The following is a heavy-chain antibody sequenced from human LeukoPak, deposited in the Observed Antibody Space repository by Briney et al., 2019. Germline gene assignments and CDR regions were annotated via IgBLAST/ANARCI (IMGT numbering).Heavy chain of an antibody. Sequence: KASETLSLTCTVSGGSISSSSYYWGWIRQPPGKGLEWIGSIYHSGSTYYNPSLKSRVTISVDTSKNQFSLKLSSVTAADTAVYYCAREWNSGNAFDIWGQGTMVTVSS. J-gene: IGHJ3*02. CDR3: AREWNSGNAFDI. CDR1: GGSISSSSYY. CDR2: IYHSGST. V-gene: IGHV4-39*07. D-gene: IGHD1-7*01.